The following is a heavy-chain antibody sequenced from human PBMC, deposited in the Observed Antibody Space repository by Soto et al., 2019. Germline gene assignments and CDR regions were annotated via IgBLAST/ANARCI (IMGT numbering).Heavy chain of an antibody. Sequence: QVPLQESGPGLVRPSETLSLTCSVSGGSVSSGDYYWTWIRQPAGKRLGWIGYVYYGGSNNYNPSLKGRVSISVDTAKNQFSLRLSSAAAADTAVYYCARVPVDTWMIYWFDPWGQGILVTVAS. J-gene: IGHJ5*02. CDR1: GGSVSSGDYY. CDR3: ARVPVDTWMIYWFDP. CDR2: VYYGGSN. V-gene: IGHV4-61*08. D-gene: IGHD5-18*01.